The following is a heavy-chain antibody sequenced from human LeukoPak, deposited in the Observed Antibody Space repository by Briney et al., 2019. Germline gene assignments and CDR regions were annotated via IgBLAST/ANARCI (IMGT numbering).Heavy chain of an antibody. V-gene: IGHV3-74*01. Sequence: GGSLRLSCAASGFTFRPYWMHWVRHAPGEGLMWVSRIKNDGTTSYSDSVKGRFTISRDNARNTLSLQMNSLRAEDTAVYHCTRDYYYGMDVWGQGTTVTVSS. J-gene: IGHJ6*02. CDR1: GFTFRPYW. CDR2: IKNDGTT. CDR3: TRDYYYGMDV.